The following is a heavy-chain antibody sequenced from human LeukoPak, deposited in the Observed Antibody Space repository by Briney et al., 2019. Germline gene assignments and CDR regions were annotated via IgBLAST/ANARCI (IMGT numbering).Heavy chain of an antibody. CDR2: IYHSGST. Sequence: PSETLSLTCTVSGGSISSYSWSWIRQPPGKGLEWIGYIYHSGSTNYNPSLKSRVTISVDTSKNQFSLKVSSGTAADTAVYYCARAPYYYYMDVWGKGTTVTVSS. J-gene: IGHJ6*03. CDR1: GGSISSYS. V-gene: IGHV4-59*01. CDR3: ARAPYYYYMDV.